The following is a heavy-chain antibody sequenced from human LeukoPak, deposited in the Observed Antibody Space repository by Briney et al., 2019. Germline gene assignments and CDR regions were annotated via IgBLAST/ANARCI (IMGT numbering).Heavy chain of an antibody. CDR1: GFTFSSYS. CDR2: ISSSSSYI. D-gene: IGHD5-12*01. J-gene: IGHJ4*02. V-gene: IGHV3-21*01. Sequence: GGSLRPSCAASGFTFSSYSMNWVRQAPGKGLEWVSSISSSSSYIYYADSVKGRFTISRDNAKNSLYLQMNSLRAEDTAVYYCAREDQWLRFFDYWGQGTLVTVSS. CDR3: AREDQWLRFFDY.